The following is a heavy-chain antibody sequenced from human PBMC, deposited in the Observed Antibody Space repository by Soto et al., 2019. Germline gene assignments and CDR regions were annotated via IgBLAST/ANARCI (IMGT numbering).Heavy chain of an antibody. Sequence: AWVSLRLSCAASGCTFSSYAMHWFRQAPGKGLEYVSAISSNGGSTYYADSVKGRFTISRDNSKNTLYLHMGSLRAEHMAAYYFAGGNPEGDAFDIWGQGTMVTVAS. CDR1: GCTFSSYA. J-gene: IGHJ3*02. CDR3: AGGNPEGDAFDI. V-gene: IGHV3-64*02. CDR2: ISSNGGST.